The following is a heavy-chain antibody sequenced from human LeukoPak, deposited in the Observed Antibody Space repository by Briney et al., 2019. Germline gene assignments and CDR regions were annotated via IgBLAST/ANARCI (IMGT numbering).Heavy chain of an antibody. J-gene: IGHJ4*02. Sequence: GESLKISCKGSGYSFTSYWIGWVRQMPGKGLEWMGIIYPGDSDTRYSPSFQGQVTISADKSISTAYLQWSSLKASDTAMYYCARHKGWAKWFGDSEAFYFDYWGQGTLVTVSS. V-gene: IGHV5-51*01. CDR1: GYSFTSYW. CDR2: IYPGDSDT. CDR3: ARHKGWAKWFGDSEAFYFDY. D-gene: IGHD3-10*01.